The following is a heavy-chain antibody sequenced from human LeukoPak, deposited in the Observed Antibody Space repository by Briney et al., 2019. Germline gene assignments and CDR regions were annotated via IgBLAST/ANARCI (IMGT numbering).Heavy chain of an antibody. CDR1: GFTFGDYA. Sequence: GGSLRLSCTGSGFTFGDYAMSWVRQAPGKGLEWIGFIRTNSYGGTTEYAASVKGRFTISRDNSKNTLYLQMNSLRAEDTAVYYCAKFHDSRGYYISDAFDIWGQGTMVTVSS. D-gene: IGHD3-22*01. J-gene: IGHJ3*02. CDR2: IRTNSYGGTT. CDR3: AKFHDSRGYYISDAFDI. V-gene: IGHV3-49*04.